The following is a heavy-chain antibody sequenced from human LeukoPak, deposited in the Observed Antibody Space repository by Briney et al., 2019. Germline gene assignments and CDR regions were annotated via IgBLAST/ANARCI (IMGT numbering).Heavy chain of an antibody. D-gene: IGHD6-13*01. CDR1: GFTFSTYS. V-gene: IGHV3-21*01. CDR3: ARGPLSSWHDY. CDR2: ISTSSTYI. J-gene: IGHJ4*02. Sequence: GGSLRLSCAASGFTFSTYSMNWVRQAPGKGLGWVSSISTSSTYIYYADSVKGRFTISRDNAKNSLYLQMNSLRAEDTAVYYCARGPLSSWHDYWGQGTLVTVSS.